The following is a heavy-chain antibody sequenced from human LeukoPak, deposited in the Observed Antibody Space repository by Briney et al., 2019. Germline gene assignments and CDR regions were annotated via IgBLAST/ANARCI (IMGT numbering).Heavy chain of an antibody. V-gene: IGHV1-2*02. J-gene: IGHJ6*03. CDR2: INPNSGGT. D-gene: IGHD4-11*01. Sequence: ASVKVSCKASGYTFTGYYMHWVRQAHGQGLEWMGWINPNSGGTNYAQKFQGRVTMTRDTSISTAYMELSRLRSDDTAVYYCASDLIDYSNPMDVWGKGTTVTVSS. CDR1: GYTFTGYY. CDR3: ASDLIDYSNPMDV.